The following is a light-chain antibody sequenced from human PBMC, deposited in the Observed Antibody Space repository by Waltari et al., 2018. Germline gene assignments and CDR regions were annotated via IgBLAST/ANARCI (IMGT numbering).Light chain of an antibody. V-gene: IGKV1-12*01. CDR3: QQAHSFPYS. CDR1: QDINKW. CDR2: AGS. Sequence: DIQMTQSPSSVSASVGDRVTITCRASQDINKWLAWIQPTPGKAPELLIYAGSSLQSGVPSRFSGSGSGADFTLTISTLQPEDSATYYCQQAHSFPYSFGQGTKLEIK. J-gene: IGKJ2*03.